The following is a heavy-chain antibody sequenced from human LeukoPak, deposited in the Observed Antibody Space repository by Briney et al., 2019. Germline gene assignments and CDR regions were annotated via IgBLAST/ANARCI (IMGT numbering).Heavy chain of an antibody. CDR1: GFTFSSYA. J-gene: IGHJ4*02. D-gene: IGHD3-22*01. CDR3: ATDLKYYYDRFFDY. V-gene: IGHV3-23*01. CDR2: ISGSGGGST. Sequence: PGGSLRLSCAASGFTFSSYAMSWVRQAPGKGLEWASAISGSGGGSTYYADSVKGRFTISRDNSKNTLYLQMNSLRAEDTAVYYCATDLKYYYDRFFDYWGQGTLVTVSS.